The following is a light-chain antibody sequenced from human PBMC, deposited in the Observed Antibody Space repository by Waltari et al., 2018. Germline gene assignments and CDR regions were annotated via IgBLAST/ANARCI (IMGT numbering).Light chain of an antibody. CDR3: QAWDSITVV. CDR2: QDT. CDR1: KLGDKY. V-gene: IGLV3-1*01. Sequence: SYELTQPPSVSVSPGQTARITCSGDKLGDKYTCWYQQKPGQSPVLVISQDTKRPSGIPERFSGSNSGNTATLTISGTQATDEADYYCQAWDSITVVFGGRTKLTVL. J-gene: IGLJ2*01.